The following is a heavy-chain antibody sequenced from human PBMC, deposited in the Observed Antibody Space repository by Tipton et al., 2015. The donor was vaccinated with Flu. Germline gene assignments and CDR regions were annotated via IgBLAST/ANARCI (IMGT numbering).Heavy chain of an antibody. D-gene: IGHD3-22*01. V-gene: IGHV5-51*03. Sequence: VQLVQSGPEVKKLGESLRISCEGSGYSFTNYWIGWVRQVPGKGLEWMGIIFPHDSDTTYSPSFEGQVTISADRSNRVAYLHWIRLRASDTAMYYCARSAVLYSSGFDFWGQGTLVTVSS. CDR2: IFPHDSDT. J-gene: IGHJ4*02. CDR3: ARSAVLYSSGFDF. CDR1: GYSFTNYW.